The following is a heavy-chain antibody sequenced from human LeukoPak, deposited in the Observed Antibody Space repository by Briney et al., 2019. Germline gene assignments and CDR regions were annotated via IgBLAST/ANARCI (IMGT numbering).Heavy chain of an antibody. Sequence: GGSLRLSCAASGFTVSSNYLSWIRQAPGKGLEWVAVISYDGSNKYYADSVKGRFTISRDNSKNTLYLQMNSLRAEDTAVYYCARSLAIDALVLFGMDVWGQGTTVTVSS. CDR1: GFTVSSNY. CDR3: ARSLAIDALVLFGMDV. V-gene: IGHV3-30-3*01. D-gene: IGHD6-13*01. CDR2: ISYDGSNK. J-gene: IGHJ6*02.